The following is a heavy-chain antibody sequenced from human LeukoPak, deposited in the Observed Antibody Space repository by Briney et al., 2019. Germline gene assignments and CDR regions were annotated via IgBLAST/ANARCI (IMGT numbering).Heavy chain of an antibody. Sequence: SVKVSCKASGYTFTSYCMHWVRQAPGQGLEWMGGIIPIFGTANYAQKFQGRVTITADESTSTAYMELSSLRSEDTAVYYCASGLGHSSSSGPYYFDYWGQGTLVTVSS. V-gene: IGHV1-69*13. D-gene: IGHD6-6*01. J-gene: IGHJ4*02. CDR2: IIPIFGTA. CDR3: ASGLGHSSSSGPYYFDY. CDR1: GYTFTSYC.